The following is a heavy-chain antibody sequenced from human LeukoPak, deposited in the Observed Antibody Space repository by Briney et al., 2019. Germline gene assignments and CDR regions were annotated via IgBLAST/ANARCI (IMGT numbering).Heavy chain of an antibody. J-gene: IGHJ3*02. V-gene: IGHV5-51*01. CDR1: GYSFTSYW. CDR3: ARWGESRLDYGDYGGTFDI. CDR2: IYPGDSDT. Sequence: GESLKISCKGSGYSFTSYWFGWVRQMPGKGLEWMGIIYPGDSDTRYSPSFQGQVTISADKSISTAYLQWSSLKASDTAMYYCARWGESRLDYGDYGGTFDIWGQGTMVTVSS. D-gene: IGHD4-17*01.